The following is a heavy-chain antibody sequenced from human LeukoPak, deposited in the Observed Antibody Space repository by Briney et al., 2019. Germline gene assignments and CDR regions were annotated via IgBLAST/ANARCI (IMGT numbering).Heavy chain of an antibody. CDR2: ISSSGTTT. Sequence: GGSLRLSCAASGFTFSNYEMNWVRQAPGKGLEWVSYISSSGTTTYYADSVKGRFTISRDNSKNTLYLQMNSLRAEDTAVYYCAKDRNSGSYFDYWGQGTLVTVSS. CDR3: AKDRNSGSYFDY. V-gene: IGHV3-48*03. CDR1: GFTFSNYE. D-gene: IGHD1-26*01. J-gene: IGHJ4*02.